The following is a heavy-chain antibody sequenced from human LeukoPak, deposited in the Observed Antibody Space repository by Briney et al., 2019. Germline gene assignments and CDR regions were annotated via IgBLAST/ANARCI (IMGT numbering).Heavy chain of an antibody. Sequence: VKVSCKAFGYTFTGYYMHWVRQAPGQGLEWMGWINPNSGGTNSAQKFQGRVTMTRDTSISTAYMELSRLTSDDTAVYYCARGKDWGPYWGQGTLVTVSS. CDR2: INPNSGGT. J-gene: IGHJ4*02. CDR1: GYTFTGYY. CDR3: ARGKDWGPY. V-gene: IGHV1-2*02. D-gene: IGHD7-27*01.